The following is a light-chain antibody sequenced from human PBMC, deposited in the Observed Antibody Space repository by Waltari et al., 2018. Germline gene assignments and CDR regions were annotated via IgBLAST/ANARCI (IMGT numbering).Light chain of an antibody. J-gene: IGKJ2*01. CDR3: QKYNTAPPLYA. Sequence: DIQMTQSPSSLSASVGDRVTITCWASQDIGNYLAWYQQKPGKPPRLLIYDASTLQSAVPSRLSGSGSGTDFTLTISSLQPEDVATYYCQKYNTAPPLYAFGQGTKLEIK. CDR2: DAS. V-gene: IGKV1-27*01. CDR1: QDIGNY.